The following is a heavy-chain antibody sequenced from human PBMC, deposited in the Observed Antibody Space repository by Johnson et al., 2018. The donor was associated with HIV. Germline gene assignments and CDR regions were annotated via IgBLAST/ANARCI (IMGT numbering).Heavy chain of an antibody. CDR2: ISYDGSDK. D-gene: IGHD3-16*02. J-gene: IGHJ3*02. Sequence: QVQLVESGGGVVQPGRSLRLSCAASGLTFSNYAMHWVRQAPGRGLEWVAVISYDGSDKYYADSVRGRFTISSDNSKNTLYLQMNSLRLEDTAVYYCARERPHGYVWARDRYSPPDALDIWGQGTMVTGSS. V-gene: IGHV3-30*04. CDR1: GLTFSNYA. CDR3: ARERPHGYVWARDRYSPPDALDI.